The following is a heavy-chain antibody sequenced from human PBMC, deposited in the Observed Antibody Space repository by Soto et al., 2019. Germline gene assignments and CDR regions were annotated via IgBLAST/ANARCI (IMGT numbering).Heavy chain of an antibody. CDR3: ARHLSRPGIAVGFDP. D-gene: IGHD6-19*01. Sequence: PGESLKISCKGSGYSFTSCSISWVRQMPGKGLEWMGRIDPSDSYTNYSPSFQGHVTISVDKSISTAYLQWSSLKASDTAMYYCARHLSRPGIAVGFDPWGQGTLVTVSS. V-gene: IGHV5-10-1*01. J-gene: IGHJ5*02. CDR1: GYSFTSCS. CDR2: IDPSDSYT.